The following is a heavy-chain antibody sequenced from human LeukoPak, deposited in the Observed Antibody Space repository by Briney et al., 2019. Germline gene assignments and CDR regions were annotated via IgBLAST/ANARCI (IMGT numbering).Heavy chain of an antibody. CDR2: MNPNSGNT. V-gene: IGHV1-8*01. CDR3: ARRAYYDFWSGSSRTFYYGMNV. J-gene: IGHJ6*02. Sequence: ASVKVSCKASGYTFTSYDINWVRQATGQGVEWMGWMNPNSGNTGYAQKFQGRVTMTRNTSISTAYMELSSLRSEDTAVYYCARRAYYDFWSGSSRTFYYGMNVWGQGTTVTVSS. CDR1: GYTFTSYD. D-gene: IGHD3-3*01.